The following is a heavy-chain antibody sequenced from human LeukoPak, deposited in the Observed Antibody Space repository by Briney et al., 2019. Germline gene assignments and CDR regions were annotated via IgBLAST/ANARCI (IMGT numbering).Heavy chain of an antibody. J-gene: IGHJ4*02. CDR2: INHSGST. V-gene: IGHV4-34*01. CDR1: GGSFSGYH. CDR3: ARRYYGSGSYYRY. Sequence: SETLSLTCAVYGGSFSGYHWSWIRQPPGKGLEWIGEINHSGSTNYNPSLKSRVTISVDTSKNQFSLKLSSVTAADTAVYYCARRYYGSGSYYRYWGQGTLVTVSS. D-gene: IGHD3-10*01.